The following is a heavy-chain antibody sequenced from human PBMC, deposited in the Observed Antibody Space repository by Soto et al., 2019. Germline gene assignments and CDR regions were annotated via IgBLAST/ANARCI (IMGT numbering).Heavy chain of an antibody. V-gene: IGHV4-59*08. D-gene: IGHD5-12*01. Sequence: SETLSLTCNVSGASVSHGYWSWIRQPPGRGLEWIGFIYYAGSTKYNPSLNSRVTISVDTSKNQFSLTVTSVTAADTAVYYCARRIVATATFDYWGQGTLLPVSS. CDR2: IYYAGST. CDR1: GASVSHGY. CDR3: ARRIVATATFDY. J-gene: IGHJ4*02.